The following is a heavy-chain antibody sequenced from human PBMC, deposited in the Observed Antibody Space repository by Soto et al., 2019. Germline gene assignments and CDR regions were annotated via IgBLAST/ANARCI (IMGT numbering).Heavy chain of an antibody. D-gene: IGHD3-22*01. J-gene: IGHJ3*02. CDR2: IYHSGST. Sequence: SETLSLTCAVSGGSISSGGYSWSWIRQPPGKGLEWIGYIYHSGSTYYNPSLKGRVTISVDTSKNQFSLKLSSVTAADTAVYYCARHVPLRTYYYDSSGYSDAFDIWGQGTMVTVSS. CDR3: ARHVPLRTYYYDSSGYSDAFDI. V-gene: IGHV4-30-2*03. CDR1: GGSISSGGYS.